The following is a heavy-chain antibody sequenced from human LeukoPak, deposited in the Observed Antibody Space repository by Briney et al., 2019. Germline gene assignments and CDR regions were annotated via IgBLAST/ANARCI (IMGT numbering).Heavy chain of an antibody. Sequence: SVKVSCEASGGTFSSYAISWVRQAPGQGLEWMGGIIPIFGTANYAQKFQGRVTITADKSTSTAYMELSSLRSEDTAVYYCARDGDYDILTGYYKGFDYWGQGTLVIVSS. V-gene: IGHV1-69*06. CDR2: IIPIFGTA. CDR1: GGTFSSYA. CDR3: ARDGDYDILTGYYKGFDY. D-gene: IGHD3-9*01. J-gene: IGHJ4*02.